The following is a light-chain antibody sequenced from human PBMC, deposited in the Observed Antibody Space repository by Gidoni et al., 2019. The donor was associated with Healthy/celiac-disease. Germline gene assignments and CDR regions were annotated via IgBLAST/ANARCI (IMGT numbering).Light chain of an antibody. CDR3: QQYDNLPPYT. J-gene: IGKJ2*01. V-gene: IGKV1-33*01. CDR2: DAS. CDR1: QDISNY. Sequence: DIKRTKSPPSLSASVGDRVTITCQASQDISNYLNWYQQKPGKAPKLLIYDASNLETGVPSRFSGSGSGTDFTFTISSLQPEDIATYYCQQYDNLPPYTFGQGTKLEIK.